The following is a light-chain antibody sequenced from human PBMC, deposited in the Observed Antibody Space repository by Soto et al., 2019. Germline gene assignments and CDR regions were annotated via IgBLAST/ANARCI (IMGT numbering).Light chain of an antibody. Sequence: EIVLTQSPGTLSLSPWERATLSCRASQSVSNNYLAWYQQKPGQAPRLLIYDASNRATGIPARFSGSGSGTDFTLTISSLEPEDIAVYYCQQRSNWRVTFGGGTKVDIK. V-gene: IGKV3-11*01. CDR1: QSVSNNY. J-gene: IGKJ4*01. CDR2: DAS. CDR3: QQRSNWRVT.